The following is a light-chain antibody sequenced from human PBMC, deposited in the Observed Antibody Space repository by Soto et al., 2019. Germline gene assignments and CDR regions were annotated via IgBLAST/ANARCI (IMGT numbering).Light chain of an antibody. Sequence: DIQMTQSPSSLSASVGDRVTITCRASQRISSYLNWYQQKPGKAPKLLIYAASSLQSGVPSRFSSSGSGTDFTLTISSLQPEDFATYYCQQSYSAPRTFGQGTKLEIK. CDR1: QRISSY. CDR3: QQSYSAPRT. CDR2: AAS. J-gene: IGKJ1*01. V-gene: IGKV1-39*01.